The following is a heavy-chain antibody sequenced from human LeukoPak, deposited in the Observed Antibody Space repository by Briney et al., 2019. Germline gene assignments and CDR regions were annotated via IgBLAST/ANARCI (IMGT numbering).Heavy chain of an antibody. CDR3: ARSSSSWYSDD. D-gene: IGHD6-13*01. CDR2: IYSGGST. J-gene: IGHJ3*01. V-gene: IGHV3-66*01. CDR1: GFTVSSNY. Sequence: GGSLRLSCAASGFTVSSNYMSWVRQAPGKGLEWVSVIYSGGSTYYADSVKGRFTISRDNSKNTLYLQMNSLRAEDTAVYYCARSSSSWYSDDWGQGTMVTVSS.